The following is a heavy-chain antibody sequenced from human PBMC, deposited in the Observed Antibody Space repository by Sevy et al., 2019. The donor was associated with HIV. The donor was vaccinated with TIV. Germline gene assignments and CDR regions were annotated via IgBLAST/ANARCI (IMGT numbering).Heavy chain of an antibody. Sequence: SETLSLTCTVSGGSISSYYWSWIRQPPGKGLEWIGYIYYSGSTTYNTSLKSRVTISVDTSKNQFSLNLTSVTAADTAVYYCARFYGSGSNRYFDYWGQRTLVTVSS. J-gene: IGHJ4*02. CDR2: IYYSGST. CDR1: GGSISSYY. V-gene: IGHV4-59*01. D-gene: IGHD3-10*01. CDR3: ARFYGSGSNRYFDY.